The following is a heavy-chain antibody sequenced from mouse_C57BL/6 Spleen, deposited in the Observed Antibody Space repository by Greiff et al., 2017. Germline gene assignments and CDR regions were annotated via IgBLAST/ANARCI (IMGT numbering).Heavy chain of an antibody. D-gene: IGHD2-1*01. CDR3: TREDGNDYCAMDY. Sequence: VKLQESGEGLVKPGGSLKLSCAASGFTFSSYAMSWVRQTPEKRLEWVAYISSGGDYIYDADTVKGRFTISRDNARNTLYLQMSSLKSEDTAMYYCTREDGNDYCAMDYWGQGTSVTVSS. J-gene: IGHJ4*01. CDR2: ISSGGDYI. CDR1: GFTFSSYA. V-gene: IGHV5-9-1*02.